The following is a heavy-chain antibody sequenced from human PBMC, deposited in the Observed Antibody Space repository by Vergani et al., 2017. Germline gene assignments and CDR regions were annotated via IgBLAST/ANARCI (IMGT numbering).Heavy chain of an antibody. J-gene: IGHJ3*02. CDR1: GFTFIMHA. D-gene: IGHD6-19*01. CDR2: LSASDRRT. Sequence: EVQLLESGGDLVQPGGSLRLSCAASGFTFIMHAMSWVRQAPGKGLEWVSTLSASDRRTHYADSVKGRFTISRDNSKNTLFLHMNSLRPEDTAVYYCAKVCRSEVAGTFGAFDIWVQGTMVTVSS. CDR3: AKVCRSEVAGTFGAFDI. V-gene: IGHV3-23*01.